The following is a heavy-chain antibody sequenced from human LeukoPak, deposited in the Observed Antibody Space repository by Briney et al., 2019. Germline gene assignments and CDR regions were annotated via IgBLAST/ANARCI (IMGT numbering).Heavy chain of an antibody. CDR1: GVSISTHF. D-gene: IGHD3-22*01. J-gene: IGHJ4*02. CDR2: ISYSGST. V-gene: IGHV4-59*11. Sequence: MSSETLSLTCTVSGVSISTHFWNWIRQPPGKGLEWIGYISYSGSTNYNPSLENRVTILADTSKNQISLKLSSVTAADTAVYYCARGGMYSYYDSGGFYPFWGQGTLVTVSS. CDR3: ARGGMYSYYDSGGFYPF.